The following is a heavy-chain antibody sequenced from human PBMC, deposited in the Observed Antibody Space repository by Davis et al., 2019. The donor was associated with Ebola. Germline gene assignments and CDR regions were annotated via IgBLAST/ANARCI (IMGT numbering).Heavy chain of an antibody. J-gene: IGHJ6*02. D-gene: IGHD2-15*01. CDR3: EGARRSGNNYYYGMDV. CDR2: IYYSGST. CDR1: GGSVSSRDNYY. V-gene: IGHV4-61*01. Sequence: SETLSLTCFVSGGSVSSRDNYYWSWIRQSPGKEPEWIALIYYSGSTNYNPSLKSRVTISVDTSKNQFSLKLSSVTAADTAVYYCEGARRSGNNYYYGMDVWGQGTTVTVSS.